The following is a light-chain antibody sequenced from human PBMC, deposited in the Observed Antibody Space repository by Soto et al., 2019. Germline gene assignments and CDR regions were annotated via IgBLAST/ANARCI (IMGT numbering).Light chain of an antibody. Sequence: EIVLTQFPGTLSLSPGERATLSCRASKRVSSSYLAWYQHRPGQAPRLLIDVASSRATGIPDRFSGSGSGTDFTLTISRLEPEDFAVYYCQQYGSSRPITFGQGTRLEIK. J-gene: IGKJ5*01. CDR2: VAS. V-gene: IGKV3-20*01. CDR1: KRVSSSY. CDR3: QQYGSSRPIT.